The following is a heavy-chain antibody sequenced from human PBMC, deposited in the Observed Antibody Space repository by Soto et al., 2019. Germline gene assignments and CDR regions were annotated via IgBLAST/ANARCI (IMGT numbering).Heavy chain of an antibody. D-gene: IGHD1-1*01. J-gene: IGHJ6*02. CDR1: GFTFSSYD. V-gene: IGHV3-13*01. CDR3: AKERGRNRNFAMDV. CDR2: IGTAGDT. Sequence: GGSLRLSCAASGFTFSSYDMHWVRQATGKGLEWVSAIGTAGDTYYPGSVKGRFTISRDNSRNTLDLQMNTLRHEDTAVYYCAKERGRNRNFAMDVWGQGTSVTVSS.